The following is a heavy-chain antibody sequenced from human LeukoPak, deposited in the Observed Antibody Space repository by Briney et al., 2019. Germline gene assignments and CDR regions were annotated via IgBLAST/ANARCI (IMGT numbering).Heavy chain of an antibody. J-gene: IGHJ4*02. CDR2: IYTSGST. V-gene: IGHV4-4*07. Sequence: SDTLSLTCTVSGDSISNFYWRWIRQPAGKGLEWIGRIYTSGSTNYNPSLKSRVTISVDTPKNQFSLKLSSVTAADTAVYYCAREGHSSGYDYWGQGTLVTVSS. CDR3: AREGHSSGYDY. D-gene: IGHD3-22*01. CDR1: GDSISNFY.